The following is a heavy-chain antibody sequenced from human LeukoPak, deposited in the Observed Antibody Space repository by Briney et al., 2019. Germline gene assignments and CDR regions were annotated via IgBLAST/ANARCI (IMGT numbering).Heavy chain of an antibody. V-gene: IGHV4-30-4*01. CDR3: ARLSIRDWYRFDY. J-gene: IGHJ4*02. CDR1: GGSISSGDYY. Sequence: SETLSLTCTVSGGSISSGDYYWSWIRQPPGKGLEWIGYIYYSGSTYYNPSLKSRVTISVDTSKNQFSLKLSSVTAADTAVYYCARLSIRDWYRFDYWGQGTLVTVSS. CDR2: IYYSGST. D-gene: IGHD6-19*01.